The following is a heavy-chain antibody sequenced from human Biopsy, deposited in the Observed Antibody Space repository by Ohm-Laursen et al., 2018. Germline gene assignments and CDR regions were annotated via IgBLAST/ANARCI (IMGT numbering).Heavy chain of an antibody. CDR3: AREEDNSGYDYYGMDV. Sequence: GASVKVSCKASGYTFPSYGISWVRQAPGQGLEWMGWISAYNGNRSYAQKFQGRVTMTTDTSTSTAYMELRSLRSDDTAVYFCAREEDNSGYDYYGMDVWGQGTTVTVSS. V-gene: IGHV1-18*01. J-gene: IGHJ6*02. CDR1: GYTFPSYG. CDR2: ISAYNGNR. D-gene: IGHD3-22*01.